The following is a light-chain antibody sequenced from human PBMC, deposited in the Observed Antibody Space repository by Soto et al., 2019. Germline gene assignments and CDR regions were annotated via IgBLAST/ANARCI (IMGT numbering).Light chain of an antibody. J-gene: IGKJ5*01. CDR2: KAS. Sequence: DIQMTQSPSTLSASVGDRVTITCRARQSISSWLAWYQQKPGKAPKLLIYKASSLESGLTSRFSGSGSRTEYTLTISSLQPDNFATYNCQQYNSYSGIAFGQGTRLEIK. CDR3: QQYNSYSGIA. V-gene: IGKV1-5*03. CDR1: QSISSW.